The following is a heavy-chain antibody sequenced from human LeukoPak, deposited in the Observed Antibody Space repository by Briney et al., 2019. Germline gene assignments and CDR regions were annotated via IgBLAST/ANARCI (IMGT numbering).Heavy chain of an antibody. J-gene: IGHJ4*02. Sequence: GRSLRLSRAASGFTFDDYAMHWVRQAPGKGLEWVSGISWNSGSIGYADSVKGRFTISRDNAKNSLYLQMNSLRAEDTALYYCAKDYDLWGQGTLVTVSS. CDR1: GFTFDDYA. CDR2: ISWNSGSI. D-gene: IGHD3-16*01. V-gene: IGHV3-9*01. CDR3: AKDYDL.